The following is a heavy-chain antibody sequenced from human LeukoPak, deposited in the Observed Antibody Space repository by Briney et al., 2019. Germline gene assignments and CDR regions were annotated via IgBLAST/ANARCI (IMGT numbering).Heavy chain of an antibody. CDR2: INRSGST. D-gene: IGHD6-19*01. J-gene: IGHJ1*01. V-gene: IGHV4-34*01. Sequence: PSETLSLTCAVYGGSFSGYYWSWIRQPPGKGLEWIGEINRSGSTNYNPSLKSRVTISVDTSKNQFSLKLSSVTAADTAVYYCARGRQWLVRGYFQHWGQGTLVTVSS. CDR3: ARGRQWLVRGYFQH. CDR1: GGSFSGYY.